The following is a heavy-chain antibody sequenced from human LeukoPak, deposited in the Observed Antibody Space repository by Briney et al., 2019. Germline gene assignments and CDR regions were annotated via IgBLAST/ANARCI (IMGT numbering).Heavy chain of an antibody. V-gene: IGHV3-23*01. CDR3: ANTMVRGVIIKRGGLDY. CDR2: ISGSGGST. J-gene: IGHJ4*02. D-gene: IGHD3-10*01. CDR1: GFTFSSCA. Sequence: PGGSLRLSCAASGFTFSSCAMSWVRQAPGKGLEWVSAISGSGGSTYYADSVKGRFTISRDNSKNTLYLQMNSLRAEDTAVYYCANTMVRGVIIKRGGLDYWGQGTLVTVSS.